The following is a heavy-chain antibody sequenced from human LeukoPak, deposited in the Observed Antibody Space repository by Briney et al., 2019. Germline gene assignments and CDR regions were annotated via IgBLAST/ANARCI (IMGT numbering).Heavy chain of an antibody. CDR2: IRSKASGGTT. CDR1: GFTFGDYA. CDR3: TQVSITHTTRGPFDY. V-gene: IGHV3-49*04. J-gene: IGHJ4*02. Sequence: PGGSLRLSCTASGFTFGDYALSWVRQAPGKGLEWVGFIRSKASGGTTDYAASVKVRFTISRDDSKSIAYLQMNSLETADTAVYYCTQVSITHTTRGPFDYWGQGTLVTVSS. D-gene: IGHD1-20*01.